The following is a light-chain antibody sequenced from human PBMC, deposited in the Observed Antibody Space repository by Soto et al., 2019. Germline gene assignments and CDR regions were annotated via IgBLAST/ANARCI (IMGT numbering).Light chain of an antibody. Sequence: EIVMTHSPATLSVSPGEIAALSCRSSQSISSNLAWYQQKPGQAPRLLMFRTSSRATGFPARFSGSGSGTEFNITISSLQSEDFGVYYCQQYNNWTRDTFGGGTKVDIK. CDR2: RTS. CDR1: QSISSN. V-gene: IGKV3-15*01. J-gene: IGKJ4*01. CDR3: QQYNNWTRDT.